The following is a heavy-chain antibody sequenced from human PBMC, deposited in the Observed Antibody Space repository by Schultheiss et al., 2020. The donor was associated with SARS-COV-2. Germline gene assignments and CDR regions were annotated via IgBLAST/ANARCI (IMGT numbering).Heavy chain of an antibody. J-gene: IGHJ5*02. Sequence: SETLSLTCTVSGGSISSYYWSWIRQPPGKRLEWIGCIFDSGNTYYNPSLKSRVTISVDTSKNQFSLKLSSVTAADTAVYYCARGVVVVTSRGWFDPWGQGTLVTVSS. V-gene: IGHV4-59*12. CDR2: IFDSGNT. D-gene: IGHD2-21*02. CDR3: ARGVVVVTSRGWFDP. CDR1: GGSISSYY.